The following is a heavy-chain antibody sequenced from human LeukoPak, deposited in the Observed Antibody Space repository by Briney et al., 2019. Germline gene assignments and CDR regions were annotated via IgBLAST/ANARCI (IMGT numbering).Heavy chain of an antibody. Sequence: PGGSLRLSCAASGFTFSSYSMNWVRQAPGKGLEWVSYISSSSSTIYYADSVKGRFTISRDNAKNSLYLQMNSLRAEDTAVYYCAIWREWRDYWGQGTLVTVSS. CDR2: ISSSSSTI. D-gene: IGHD3-3*01. J-gene: IGHJ4*02. CDR1: GFTFSSYS. CDR3: AIWREWRDY. V-gene: IGHV3-48*01.